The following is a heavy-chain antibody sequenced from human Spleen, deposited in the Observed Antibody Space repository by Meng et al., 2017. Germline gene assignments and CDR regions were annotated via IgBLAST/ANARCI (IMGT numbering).Heavy chain of an antibody. V-gene: IGHV1-8*03. CDR2: MNPNSGNT. Sequence: ASVKVSCKASGYTFTSYDINWVRQATGQGLEWMGWMNPNSGNTGYAQKFQGRVTITRNTSISTAYMELSSLRSEDTAVYYCARSGSYYTGPDYWGQGTLVTISS. J-gene: IGHJ4*02. CDR3: ARSGSYYTGPDY. D-gene: IGHD3-10*01. CDR1: GYTFTSYD.